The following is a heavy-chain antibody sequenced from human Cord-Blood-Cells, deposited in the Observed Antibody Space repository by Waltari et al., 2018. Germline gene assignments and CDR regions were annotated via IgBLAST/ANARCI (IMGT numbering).Heavy chain of an antibody. V-gene: IGHV4-39*01. CDR3: ARQGLYYDILTGYYPFDY. CDR2: IYYSGST. Sequence: QLQLQESGPGLVKPSETLSLTCTVSGGSISSSSYYWGCIRQPPGKGLEWIGSIYYSGSTYYNPSLKSRVTISVDTSKNQFSLKLSSVTAADTAVYYCARQGLYYDILTGYYPFDYWGQGTLVTVSS. D-gene: IGHD3-9*01. J-gene: IGHJ4*02. CDR1: GGSISSSSYY.